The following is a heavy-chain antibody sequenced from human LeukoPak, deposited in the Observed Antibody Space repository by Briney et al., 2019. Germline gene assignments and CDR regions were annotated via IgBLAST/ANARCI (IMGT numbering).Heavy chain of an antibody. CDR3: ARDGAAASISGMDV. D-gene: IGHD6-13*01. V-gene: IGHV4-61*01. J-gene: IGHJ6*02. Sequence: SGTLSLTCTVSGGSVSSGRYYWSWIRQPPGKGLEWIVYVFYSGSTNYSPSLKRRVTISLDTSENLFSLKLSSVPAADTAVYYCARDGAAASISGMDVWGQGTTVTVSS. CDR1: GGSVSSGRYY. CDR2: VFYSGST.